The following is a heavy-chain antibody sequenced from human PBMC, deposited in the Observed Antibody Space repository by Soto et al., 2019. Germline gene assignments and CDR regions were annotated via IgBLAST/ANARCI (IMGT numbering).Heavy chain of an antibody. CDR3: ARDRGHYYDSSGYYSDAFDI. D-gene: IGHD3-22*01. J-gene: IGHJ3*02. CDR2: IIPIFGTA. V-gene: IGHV1-69*13. CDR1: GGTFSSYA. Sequence: GASVKLSCKASGGTFSSYAISWVRQAPGQGLEWMGGIIPIFGTANYAQKFQGRVTITADESTSTAYMELSSLRSEDTAVYYCARDRGHYYDSSGYYSDAFDIWGQGTMVTVSS.